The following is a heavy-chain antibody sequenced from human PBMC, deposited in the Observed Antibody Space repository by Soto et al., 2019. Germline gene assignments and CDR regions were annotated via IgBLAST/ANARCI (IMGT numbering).Heavy chain of an antibody. Sequence: SVKVSCKASGGTFSSYAISWVRQAPGQGLEWMGGIIPIFGTANYAQKFQGRVTITADESTSTAYMELSSLRSEDTAVYYCARGSAPPTRLVGDYYYYGMDVWGQGTTVTVSS. J-gene: IGHJ6*02. D-gene: IGHD3-10*01. CDR3: ARGSAPPTRLVGDYYYYGMDV. CDR2: IIPIFGTA. CDR1: GGTFSSYA. V-gene: IGHV1-69*13.